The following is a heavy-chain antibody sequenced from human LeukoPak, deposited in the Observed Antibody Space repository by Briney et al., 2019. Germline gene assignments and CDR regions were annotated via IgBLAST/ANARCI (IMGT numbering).Heavy chain of an antibody. D-gene: IGHD6-13*01. CDR3: ARGSSSDWYGAPFDY. V-gene: IGHV4-34*01. Sequence: PSETLSLTCAVYGGSFSGYYWSWIRQPPGKGQEWIGEINHSGSTNYNPSLKSRVTISVDTSKNQFSLKLSSVTAADTAVYYCARGSSSDWYGAPFDYWGQGTLVTVSS. CDR1: GGSFSGYY. CDR2: INHSGST. J-gene: IGHJ4*02.